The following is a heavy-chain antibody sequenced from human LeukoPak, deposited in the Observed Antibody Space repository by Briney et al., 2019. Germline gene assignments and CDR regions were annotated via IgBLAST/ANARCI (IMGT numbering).Heavy chain of an antibody. CDR3: ARVNRGGYYGGY. CDR2: MNPNSGNT. V-gene: IGHV1-8*02. J-gene: IGHJ4*02. Sequence: ASVKVSCKASGGTFSSYAISWVRQATGQGLEWMGWMNPNSGNTGYAQKFQGRVTMTRNTSISTAYMELSSLRSEDTAVYYCARVNRGGYYGGYWGQGTLVTVSS. D-gene: IGHD1-26*01. CDR1: GGTFSSYA.